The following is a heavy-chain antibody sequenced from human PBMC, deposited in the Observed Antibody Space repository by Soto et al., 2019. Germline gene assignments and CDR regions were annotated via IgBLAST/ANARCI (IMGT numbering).Heavy chain of an antibody. Sequence: QVQLVESGGGVVQPGRSLRLSCAASGFTFSSYAMHWVRQAPGKGLEWVAVISYDGSNKYYADSVKGRFTISRDNSKNTLYLQMHSLRPEDTAAYSCARDPLPNAYCLSTFCYRLPWFDPWGQGTLVTVSS. CDR3: ARDPLPNAYCLSTFCYRLPWFDP. D-gene: IGHD2-2*01. J-gene: IGHJ5*02. CDR2: ISYDGSNK. CDR1: GFTFSSYA. V-gene: IGHV3-30-3*01.